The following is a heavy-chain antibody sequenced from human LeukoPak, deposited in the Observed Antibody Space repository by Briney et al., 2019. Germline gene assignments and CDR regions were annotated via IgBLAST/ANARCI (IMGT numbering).Heavy chain of an antibody. Sequence: PGGSLRLSCAASGFTFSSYGMHWVRQAPGKGLEWVAFIRYDGSNKFYADSVRGRFIISRDNSKNTLYLQMNSLRAEDTAVYYCTRSYNSGWPYYFDYWGQGTLVTVSS. V-gene: IGHV3-30*02. CDR1: GFTFSSYG. CDR3: TRSYNSGWPYYFDY. D-gene: IGHD6-19*01. CDR2: IRYDGSNK. J-gene: IGHJ4*02.